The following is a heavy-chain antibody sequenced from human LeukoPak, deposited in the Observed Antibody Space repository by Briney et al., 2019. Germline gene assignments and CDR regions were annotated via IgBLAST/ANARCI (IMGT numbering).Heavy chain of an antibody. J-gene: IGHJ4*02. CDR2: INPSGGST. D-gene: IGHD3-22*01. V-gene: IGHV1-46*01. Sequence: GASVKVSCKASGYTFTSYYMHWVRQAPGQGLEWMGLINPSGGSTSYAQKFQGRVTMTRDTSTSTVYMELSSLRSEDTAVYYCARCHDSSGYYAAGDYWGQGTLVTVSS. CDR1: GYTFTSYY. CDR3: ARCHDSSGYYAAGDY.